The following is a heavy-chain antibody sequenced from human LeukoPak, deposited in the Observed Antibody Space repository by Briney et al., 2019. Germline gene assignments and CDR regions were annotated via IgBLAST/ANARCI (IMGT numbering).Heavy chain of an antibody. CDR3: ARVDGSWSWDYYYMDV. J-gene: IGHJ6*03. CDR2: ISSSSSTI. V-gene: IGHV3-48*01. CDR1: GFTFSSYS. D-gene: IGHD3-10*01. Sequence: GGSLRLSCAASGFTFSSYSMNWVRQAPGKGLEWVSYISSSSSTIYYADSVKGRFTISRDNAKNSLYLQMNSLRAEDTAVYYCARVDGSWSWDYYYMDVWGKGTTVTVSS.